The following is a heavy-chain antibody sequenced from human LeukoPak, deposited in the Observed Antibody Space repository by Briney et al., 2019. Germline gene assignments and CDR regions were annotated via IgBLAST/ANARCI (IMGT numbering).Heavy chain of an antibody. Sequence: KPGGSLRLSCTASGFPFTNACMSWVRRAPGKGLEWVGRIRSTNNGGTTDYAAPVRGRFSISRDDSKSTLYLQVNSLKTEDTAVYYCTTDPGYRGLYYFDYWGQGTLVTVSS. CDR3: TTDPGYRGLYYFDY. D-gene: IGHD5-12*01. CDR1: GFPFTNAC. CDR2: IRSTNNGGTT. J-gene: IGHJ4*02. V-gene: IGHV3-15*01.